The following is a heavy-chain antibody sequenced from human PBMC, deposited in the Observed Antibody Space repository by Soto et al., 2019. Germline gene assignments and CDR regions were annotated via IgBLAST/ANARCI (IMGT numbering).Heavy chain of an antibody. V-gene: IGHV3-30*04. Sequence: QVQVVESGGGMVEPGRSLRLSCAASGFSFSQYAIHWVRQAPGKGLEWVAVISKDGSHKYYLESVKGRFTISRDNSKNILSLHMNSLTNEDKAVYYCARSRSGAVADSFDFWGQGTLVTVSS. D-gene: IGHD3-10*01. CDR2: ISKDGSHK. CDR3: ARSRSGAVADSFDF. J-gene: IGHJ4*02. CDR1: GFSFSQYA.